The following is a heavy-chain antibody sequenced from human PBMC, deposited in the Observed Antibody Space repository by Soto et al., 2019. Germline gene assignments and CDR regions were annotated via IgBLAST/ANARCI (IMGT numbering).Heavy chain of an antibody. CDR2: IIPIFGTA. Sequence: QVQLVQSGAEVKKPGSSVKVSCKASGGTFSSYAISWVRQAPGQGLEWMGGIIPIFGTANYAQKFQGRVTITADESTSTAYMELSSLRSEDTAVYYCARERGRCLQSGVDYFDYWGQGTLVTVSS. D-gene: IGHD3-16*01. CDR3: ARERGRCLQSGVDYFDY. J-gene: IGHJ4*02. CDR1: GGTFSSYA. V-gene: IGHV1-69*01.